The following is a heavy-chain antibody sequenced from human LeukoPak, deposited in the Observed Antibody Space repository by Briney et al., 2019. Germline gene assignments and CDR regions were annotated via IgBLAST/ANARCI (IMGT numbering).Heavy chain of an antibody. D-gene: IGHD5-12*01. V-gene: IGHV3-30*02. CDR3: AKERGEATMRGYYIDC. CDR2: IRYDGSSK. CDR1: GFTFSSHG. J-gene: IGHJ4*02. Sequence: GGSLRLSCSASGFTFSSHGMHWVRQAPGKGLEWVAFIRYDGSSKYYADSVKGRFTISRDNSKNTLYLQMNSLRAEDTAVYYCAKERGEATMRGYYIDCWGQGTLVTVSS.